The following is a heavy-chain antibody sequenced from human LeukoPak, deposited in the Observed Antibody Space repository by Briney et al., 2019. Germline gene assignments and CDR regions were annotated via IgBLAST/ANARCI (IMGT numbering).Heavy chain of an antibody. Sequence: GRSLRLSCAASGFTFSNYAMHWVRQAPGRGPEWVAVISHDGSTESYADSVKGRFTISRDNSKNTLYLQMNSLRAEDTAVYYCAKELLTYYYDSSGYRAPWFDPWGQGTLVTVSS. J-gene: IGHJ5*02. CDR2: ISHDGSTE. V-gene: IGHV3-30*18. CDR3: AKELLTYYYDSSGYRAPWFDP. D-gene: IGHD3-22*01. CDR1: GFTFSNYA.